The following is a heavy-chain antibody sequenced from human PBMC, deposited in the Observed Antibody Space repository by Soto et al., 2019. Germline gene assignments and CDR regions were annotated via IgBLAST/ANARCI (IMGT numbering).Heavy chain of an antibody. V-gene: IGHV1-69*02. CDR2: IIPIPGIA. Sequence: QVQLVQSGAEVKKPGSSVKVSCKASGGTFSSYTISWVRQAPGQGLEWMGRIIPIPGIANYAQKFQGRVTITADKSTSTAYMEVTSLRSEDTAVYYCARAPPAYGYGSPWCQGTLVTVSS. D-gene: IGHD5-18*01. CDR3: ARAPPAYGYGSP. CDR1: GGTFSSYT. J-gene: IGHJ5*02.